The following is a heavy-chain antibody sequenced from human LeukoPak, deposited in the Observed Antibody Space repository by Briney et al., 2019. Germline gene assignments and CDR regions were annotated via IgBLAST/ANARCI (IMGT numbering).Heavy chain of an antibody. J-gene: IGHJ6*04. V-gene: IGHV3-74*01. CDR2: IKRDGSDI. CDR1: GFTFSSYW. CDR3: TRKSGHYYGMDV. D-gene: IGHD1-26*01. Sequence: PGGSLRLSCAASGFTFSSYWMHWVRQAPGKGLVWVSRIKRDGSDIIYADSVKGRFTISTDNAKNMLYLEMNSLRGEDTAVYYCTRKSGHYYGMDVWGKGTTVTVSS.